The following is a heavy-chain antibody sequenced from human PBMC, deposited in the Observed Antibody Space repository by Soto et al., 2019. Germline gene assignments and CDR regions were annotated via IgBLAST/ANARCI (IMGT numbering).Heavy chain of an antibody. J-gene: IGHJ4*02. Sequence: RGSLRLSCVSSVFTFSDYGIHWVGQAPDKGLEWVAVVWFDGSIQYYGDSVKGRFTISRDNSNNTVDLQMNNLRAEDTAVYYCARVDFGGNSYYFDYWGQGTTVTVSS. CDR1: VFTFSDYG. V-gene: IGHV3-33*01. CDR3: ARVDFGGNSYYFDY. CDR2: VWFDGSIQ. D-gene: IGHD1-7*01.